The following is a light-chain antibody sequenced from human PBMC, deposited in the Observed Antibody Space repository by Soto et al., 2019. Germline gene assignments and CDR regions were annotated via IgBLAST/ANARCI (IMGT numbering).Light chain of an antibody. J-gene: IGKJ5*01. Sequence: DIQMTQSPSSLSASVGDRVTITCRASQGISSYLAWYQQKPGKAPKLRIYAASSLQSGVPSRFSGSGSGTDFTLTISSLQPEDFATYYCQQSYSTPITFGQGTRLEIK. CDR3: QQSYSTPIT. CDR2: AAS. CDR1: QGISSY. V-gene: IGKV1-39*01.